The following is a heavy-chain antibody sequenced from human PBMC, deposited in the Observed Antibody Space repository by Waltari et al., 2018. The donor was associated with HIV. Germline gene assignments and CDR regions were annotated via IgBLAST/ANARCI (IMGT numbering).Heavy chain of an antibody. V-gene: IGHV4-39*01. D-gene: IGHD6-19*01. CDR3: ARRDSSGWYNY. Sequence: QLQLQESGPGLVKPSETLSLTCTVSGCSISSSSYYWGWIRQPPGKGLEWIGSIYYSGSTYYNPSLKSRVTISVDTSKNQFSLKLSSVTAADTAVYYCARRDSSGWYNYWGQGTLVTVSS. CDR2: IYYSGST. J-gene: IGHJ4*02. CDR1: GCSISSSSYY.